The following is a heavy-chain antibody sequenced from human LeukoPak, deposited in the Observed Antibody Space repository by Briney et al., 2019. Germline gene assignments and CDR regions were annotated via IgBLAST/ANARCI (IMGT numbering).Heavy chain of an antibody. Sequence: GESLKISCQGSGYSFPSYWIGWVRQMPGKGLEWMGIIYPGDSDTRYSPSFQGQVTTSADKSISTAYLQWSSLKASDTAMYYCARLSYYDSSGQDDAFDIWGQGTMVTVSS. V-gene: IGHV5-51*01. CDR2: IYPGDSDT. J-gene: IGHJ3*02. CDR1: GYSFPSYW. CDR3: ARLSYYDSSGQDDAFDI. D-gene: IGHD3-22*01.